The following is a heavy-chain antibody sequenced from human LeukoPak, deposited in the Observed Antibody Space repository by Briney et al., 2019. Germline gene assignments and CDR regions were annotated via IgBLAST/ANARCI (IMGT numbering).Heavy chain of an antibody. D-gene: IGHD4-23*01. J-gene: IGHJ2*01. Sequence: GESLKISCKGSGYRFTNYWIGWVRQMPGKGLEWMGIIYPGDSNTRYSPSLQGQVTISADKSINTAYVQWSSLKASDTAMYYCARRVVNNRNWYFNLWGRGTLVTVSP. V-gene: IGHV5-51*01. CDR2: IYPGDSNT. CDR1: GYRFTNYW. CDR3: ARRVVNNRNWYFNL.